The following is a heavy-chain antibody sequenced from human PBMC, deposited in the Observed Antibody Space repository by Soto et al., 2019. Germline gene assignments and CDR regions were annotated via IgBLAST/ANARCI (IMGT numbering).Heavy chain of an antibody. CDR3: ASLAGEYDFWSGYYYFDY. J-gene: IGHJ4*02. D-gene: IGHD3-3*01. CDR1: GGSVSSGHYY. V-gene: IGHV4-61*01. Sequence: SETLSLTCTVSGGSVSSGHYYWSWIRQSPGKGLEWIGHINYSGSTNSNPSLKSRVSISVDTSKNQFSLNLSSVTAADTAVYYCASLAGEYDFWSGYYYFDYWGQGTLVTVS. CDR2: INYSGST.